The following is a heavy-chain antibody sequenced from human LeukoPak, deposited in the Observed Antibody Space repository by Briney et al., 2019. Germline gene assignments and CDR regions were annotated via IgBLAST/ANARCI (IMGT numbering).Heavy chain of an antibody. D-gene: IGHD4-23*01. CDR1: GFTFMNYA. CDR2: IKQDGSEK. CDR3: TRDTRIRGLAYYYMDV. J-gene: IGHJ6*03. Sequence: PGGSLRLSCATSGFTFMNYAMSWVRQAPGKGLEWVANIKQDGSEKYYVDSVQGRFTISRDNAKNSLYLQMNSLRAEHTAVYYCTRDTRIRGLAYYYMDVWGKGTTVTISS. V-gene: IGHV3-7*01.